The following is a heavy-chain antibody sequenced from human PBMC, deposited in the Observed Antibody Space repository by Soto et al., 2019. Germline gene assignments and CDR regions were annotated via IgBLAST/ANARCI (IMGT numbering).Heavy chain of an antibody. V-gene: IGHV1-69*13. J-gene: IGHJ3*02. CDR2: IIPIFGTA. CDR3: ARDKGYYYDSSGYHRNTGAFDI. Sequence: ASVKVSCKASGGTFSSYAISWVRQAPGQGLEWMGGIIPIFGTANYAQKFQGRVTITADESTSTAYMELSSLRSEDTAVYYCARDKGYYYDSSGYHRNTGAFDIWGQGTMVTVSS. D-gene: IGHD3-22*01. CDR1: GGTFSSYA.